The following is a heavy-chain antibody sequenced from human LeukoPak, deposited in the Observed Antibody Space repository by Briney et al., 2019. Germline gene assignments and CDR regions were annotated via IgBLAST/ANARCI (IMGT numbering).Heavy chain of an antibody. J-gene: IGHJ5*02. CDR2: IYTSGST. CDR1: GGSISSYY. V-gene: IGHV4-4*07. CDR3: ARDVITVVPAAFPNWFDP. D-gene: IGHD2-2*01. Sequence: SETLSLTCTVSGGSISSYYWSWIRQPAGKGLEWIGRIYTSGSTNYNPSLKSRVTMSVDTSKNQFSLKLSSVTAADTAVYYCARDVITVVPAAFPNWFDPWGQGTLVTVSS.